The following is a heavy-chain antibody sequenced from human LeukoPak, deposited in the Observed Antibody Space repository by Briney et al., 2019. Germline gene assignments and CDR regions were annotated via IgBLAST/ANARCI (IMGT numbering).Heavy chain of an antibody. V-gene: IGHV3-30*04. Sequence: GRSLRLSCTASGVSLSNYAMHWVRRPPGRGLEWVAVMSFDGTNKYYGDSVEGRFSVSRDNSKNTLYLQMNSLRPDDTAMYYCATDYGDYEPIDYWGQGTLVTVSS. D-gene: IGHD4-17*01. CDR1: GVSLSNYA. J-gene: IGHJ4*02. CDR2: MSFDGTNK. CDR3: ATDYGDYEPIDY.